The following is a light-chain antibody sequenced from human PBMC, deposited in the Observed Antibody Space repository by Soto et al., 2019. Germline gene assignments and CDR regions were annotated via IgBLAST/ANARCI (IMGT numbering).Light chain of an antibody. CDR2: AAS. Sequence: EIVLTQSPGTLSLSPGERATLSCRASQSVTSSYLAWYQQKPGQAPRLLIYAASSRASAIPVRFSGSGSGTDFTLTISSLEPEDFAVYYCQQRSNWPLLTFGGGTKVDIK. CDR1: QSVTSSY. V-gene: IGKV3D-20*02. CDR3: QQRSNWPLLT. J-gene: IGKJ4*01.